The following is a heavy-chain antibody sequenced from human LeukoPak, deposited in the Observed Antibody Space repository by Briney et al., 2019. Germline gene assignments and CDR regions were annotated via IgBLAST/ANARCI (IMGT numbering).Heavy chain of an antibody. D-gene: IGHD2-2*03. Sequence: ASVKVSCKASGYTFTSYAMHWVRQAPGQRLEWMGWINADNGDTKYSQEFQARVTISRETSASTAYMELSSLRSEDMAVYYCAREVGIVVVPGREGFDYWGQGTLVTVSS. J-gene: IGHJ4*02. CDR1: GYTFTSYA. CDR3: AREVGIVVVPGREGFDY. V-gene: IGHV1-3*03. CDR2: INADNGDT.